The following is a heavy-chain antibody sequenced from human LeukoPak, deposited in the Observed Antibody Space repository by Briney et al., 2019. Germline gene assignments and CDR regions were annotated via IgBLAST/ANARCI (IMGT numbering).Heavy chain of an antibody. CDR2: IDYSST. CDR1: GDSIRNYY. J-gene: IGHJ4*02. Sequence: SETLSLTCSVSGDSIRNYYCSWLRQPPGKGLEWIGYIDYSSTNYNPSLKSRVTISVDTSKNQFSLKLSSVTAADTAVYYCARVGPIGDSSGYYFDYWGQGTLVTVSS. V-gene: IGHV4-59*01. D-gene: IGHD3-22*01. CDR3: ARVGPIGDSSGYYFDY.